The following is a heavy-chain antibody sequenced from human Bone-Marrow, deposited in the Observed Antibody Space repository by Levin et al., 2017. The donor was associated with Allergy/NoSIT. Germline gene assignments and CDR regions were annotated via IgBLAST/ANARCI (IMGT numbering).Heavy chain of an antibody. D-gene: IGHD2-2*01. Sequence: EASVKVSCKASGYTFTSYYMHWVRQAPGQGLEWMGIINPSGGSTSYAQKFQGRVTMTRDTSTSTVYMELSSLRSEDTAVYYCARAYCSSTSCSLSDGMDVWGQGTTVTVSS. CDR2: INPSGGST. J-gene: IGHJ6*02. CDR1: GYTFTSYY. V-gene: IGHV1-46*01. CDR3: ARAYCSSTSCSLSDGMDV.